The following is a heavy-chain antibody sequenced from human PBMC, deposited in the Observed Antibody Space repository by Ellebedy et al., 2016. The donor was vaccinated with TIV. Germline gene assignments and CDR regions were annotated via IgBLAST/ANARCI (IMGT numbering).Heavy chain of an antibody. D-gene: IGHD1-20*01. CDR2: IIPILGIA. CDR3: ATSSLTGGTNWFDP. Sequence: AASVKVSCKASGGTFSSYAISWVRQAPGQGLEWMGRIIPILGIANYAQKFQGRVTITADKSTSTAYMELSSLRSEDTAVYYCATSSLTGGTNWFDPWGQGTLVTVSS. V-gene: IGHV1-69*04. CDR1: GGTFSSYA. J-gene: IGHJ5*02.